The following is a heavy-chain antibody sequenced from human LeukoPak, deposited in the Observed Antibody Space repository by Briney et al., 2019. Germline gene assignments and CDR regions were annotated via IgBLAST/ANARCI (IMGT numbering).Heavy chain of an antibody. CDR2: IYHSGST. CDR3: ARLSGYGLHYYYYMDV. Sequence: SETLSLTCTVSGYSISSGYYWGWIRQPPGKGLEWIGSIYHSGSTYYNPSLKSRVTISVDTSKNQFSLKLSSVTAADTAVYYCARLSGYGLHYYYYMDVWGKGTTVTVSS. V-gene: IGHV4-38-2*02. J-gene: IGHJ6*03. D-gene: IGHD5-12*01. CDR1: GYSISSGYY.